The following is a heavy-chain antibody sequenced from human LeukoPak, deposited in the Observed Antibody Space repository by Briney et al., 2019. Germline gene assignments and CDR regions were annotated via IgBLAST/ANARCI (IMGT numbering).Heavy chain of an antibody. CDR2: ISGGGGGT. V-gene: IGHV3-23*01. D-gene: IGHD3-10*01. CDR1: GFIFNTYT. CDR3: AKGTERYREVSSFDY. J-gene: IGHJ4*02. Sequence: GGSLRLSCAASGFIFNTYTMNWVRQAPGKGLEGVSAISGGGGGTYYADFVKGRFTISRDNSKNTLYLQMNSLRAEDTAAYYCAKGTERYREVSSFDYWGQGTLVAVSS.